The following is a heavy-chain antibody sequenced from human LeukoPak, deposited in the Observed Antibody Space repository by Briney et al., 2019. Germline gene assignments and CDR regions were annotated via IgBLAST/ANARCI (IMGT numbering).Heavy chain of an antibody. Sequence: SVKVSCKASGGTFSSYAISWVRQAPGQGLEWMGGIIPIFGTANYAQKFQGRVTITADESTSTAYMELSSLRSEDTAVYYCARWHQGYCGSTSCPAWGQGTLVTVSS. D-gene: IGHD2-2*01. J-gene: IGHJ5*02. V-gene: IGHV1-69*13. CDR3: ARWHQGYCGSTSCPA. CDR2: IIPIFGTA. CDR1: GGTFSSYA.